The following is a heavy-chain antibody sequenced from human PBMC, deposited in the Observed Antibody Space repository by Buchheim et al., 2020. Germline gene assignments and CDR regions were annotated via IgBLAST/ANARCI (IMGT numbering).Heavy chain of an antibody. V-gene: IGHV3-30-3*01. CDR1: GFTFSSYA. CDR2: ISYDGSNK. J-gene: IGHJ6*02. CDR3: AREGDSDIVATTPNYYYYYGMDV. Sequence: QVQLVESGGGVVQPGRSLRLSCAASGFTFSSYAMHWVRQAPGKGLEWVAVISYDGSNKYYADSVKGRVTISRDNSKNTLYLQMNSLRAEDTAVYYCAREGDSDIVATTPNYYYYYGMDVWGQGTT. D-gene: IGHD5-12*01.